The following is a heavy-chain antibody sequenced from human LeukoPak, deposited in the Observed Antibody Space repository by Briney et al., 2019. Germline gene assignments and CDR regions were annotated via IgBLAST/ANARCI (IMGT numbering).Heavy chain of an antibody. CDR3: ARDKTPALTVYRLDY. CDR1: GFTFSDFY. CDR2: ISNSGTTI. Sequence: PGGSLRLSCAASGFTFSDFYMSWIRQAPGKGLEWVSHISNSGTTIYYADSVKGRFTISRDNAKNSLYLQMDSLRPEDTAVYYCARDKTPALTVYRLDYWGQGALVTVSS. J-gene: IGHJ4*02. V-gene: IGHV3-11*01. D-gene: IGHD4-11*01.